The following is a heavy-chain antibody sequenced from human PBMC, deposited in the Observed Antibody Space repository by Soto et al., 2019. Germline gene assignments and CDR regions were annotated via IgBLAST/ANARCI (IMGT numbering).Heavy chain of an antibody. CDR2: ISYDGSNK. Sequence: QVQLVESGGGVVQPGRSVRLSCAASGFTFSSYAMHWVRQAPGKGLEWVAVISYDGSNKYYADSVKGRFTISRDNSKNTLYLQMNSLRAEDTAVYYCARDLYSNYDYYYYGMDVWGQGTTVTVSS. D-gene: IGHD4-4*01. CDR1: GFTFSSYA. J-gene: IGHJ6*02. V-gene: IGHV3-30-3*01. CDR3: ARDLYSNYDYYYYGMDV.